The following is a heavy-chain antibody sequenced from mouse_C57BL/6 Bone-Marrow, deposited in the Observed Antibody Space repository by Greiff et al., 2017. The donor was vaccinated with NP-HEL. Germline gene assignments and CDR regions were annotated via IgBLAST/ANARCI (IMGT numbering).Heavy chain of an antibody. CDR1: GYTFTSYW. J-gene: IGHJ3*01. D-gene: IGHD2-2*01. CDR3: ARERGYGRFAY. CDR2: IDPSDSYT. V-gene: IGHV1-69*01. Sequence: QVQLQQPGAELVMPGASVKLSCKASGYTFTSYWMHWVKQRPGQGLEWIGEIDPSDSYTNYNQKFKGKSTLTVDKSSSTAYMQLSSLTSEDSAVDYCARERGYGRFAYWGQGTLVTVSA.